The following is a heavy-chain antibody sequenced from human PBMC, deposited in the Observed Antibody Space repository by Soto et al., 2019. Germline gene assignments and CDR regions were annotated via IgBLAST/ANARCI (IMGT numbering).Heavy chain of an antibody. J-gene: IGHJ4*02. V-gene: IGHV1-18*01. CDR3: ARVRYGDY. CDR2: ISAQNGNT. D-gene: IGHD1-1*01. CDR1: GYTFTSYG. Sequence: QVHLVQSGAEVKKPGASVKVSCKASGYTFTSYGITWVRQAPGQGHEWMGWISAQNGNTDYAQKLQGRVIVTRDTSTSTAYMELSSLRSDDTAVYYCARVRYGDYWGQGALLTFSS.